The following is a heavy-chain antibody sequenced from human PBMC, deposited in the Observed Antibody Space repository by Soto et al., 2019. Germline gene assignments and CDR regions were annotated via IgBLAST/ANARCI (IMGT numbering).Heavy chain of an antibody. CDR2: IYAGDSRT. CDR3: ARYLEGGYATDY. J-gene: IGHJ4*02. CDR1: GYSFTKYW. D-gene: IGHD5-12*01. Sequence: EVQLVQSGAEVKKPGESLKISCKGSGYSFTKYWIGWVRQMPGKGLEWMGLIYAGDSRTRYSPSFQGQVTISTDKSLTTAYLQWTSLKASDTAMYYCARYLEGGYATDYWGQGTLVTVSS. V-gene: IGHV5-51*01.